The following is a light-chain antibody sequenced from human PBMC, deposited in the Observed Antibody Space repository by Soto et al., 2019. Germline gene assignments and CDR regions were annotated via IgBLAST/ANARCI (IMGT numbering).Light chain of an antibody. CDR2: GAS. CDR3: QQSHSTPLT. Sequence: DILVIQSPSSLSASLGDRVTITCRASLRISKYLNWYQQEPGKAPKLLIFGASTLQSGVPSRFSGSGSGTEFTLTITSLQPEDSATYYCQQSHSTPLTFGGGSNVDVK. CDR1: LRISKY. V-gene: IGKV1-39*01. J-gene: IGKJ4*01.